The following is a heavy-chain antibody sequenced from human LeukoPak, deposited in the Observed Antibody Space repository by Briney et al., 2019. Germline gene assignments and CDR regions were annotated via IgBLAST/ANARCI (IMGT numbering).Heavy chain of an antibody. D-gene: IGHD6-19*01. CDR1: GFTFSSYG. Sequence: GGSLRLSCAASGFTFSSYGMHWVRQAPGKGLEWVAFIRYDGSNKYYADSVKGRFTISRDNSKNTLYLQMNSLRAEDTALYYCAKAPEEQWSSGWYYFDYWGQGTLVTVSS. V-gene: IGHV3-30*02. J-gene: IGHJ4*02. CDR2: IRYDGSNK. CDR3: AKAPEEQWSSGWYYFDY.